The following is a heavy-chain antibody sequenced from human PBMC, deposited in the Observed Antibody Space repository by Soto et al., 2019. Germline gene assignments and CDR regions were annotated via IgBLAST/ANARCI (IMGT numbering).Heavy chain of an antibody. J-gene: IGHJ5*02. CDR2: IYPGDSDT. CDR1: GYSFTSYW. V-gene: IGHV5-51*01. Sequence: LTISCKGSGYSFTSYWIGWVRRMPGKGLEWMGIIYPGDSDTRYSPSFQGQVTISADKSISTAYLQWSSLKASDTATYYCARLAPSSIAARPGFDPWGQGTLVTVSS. CDR3: ARLAPSSIAARPGFDP. D-gene: IGHD6-6*01.